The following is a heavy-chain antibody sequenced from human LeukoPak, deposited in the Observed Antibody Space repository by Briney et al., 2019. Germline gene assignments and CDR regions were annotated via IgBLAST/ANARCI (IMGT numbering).Heavy chain of an antibody. V-gene: IGHV3-11*01. J-gene: IGHJ2*01. Sequence: GGSLRLSCAASGFAFSDYYMSWIRQAPGKGLEWVSYISSSGTTIYYADSVKGRFTISRDNAKNSLYLQMNSLRAEDTAVYYCARRTVTRDWYFDLWGRGTLVTVSS. D-gene: IGHD4-17*01. CDR2: ISSSGTTI. CDR3: ARRTVTRDWYFDL. CDR1: GFAFSDYY.